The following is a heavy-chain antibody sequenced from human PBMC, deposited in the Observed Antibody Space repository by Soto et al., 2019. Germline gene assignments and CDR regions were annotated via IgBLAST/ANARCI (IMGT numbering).Heavy chain of an antibody. D-gene: IGHD6-19*01. CDR1: GDTVTNYG. Sequence: QVQLVQSGGEVKKPGASVKVSCKASGDTVTNYGISWVRQAPGQGLEWMGWISFYNGHTNYAQKLQGRVTLTTDTSTSSAYMELRSLRSVDTAVYYCASATSIAVAGKESWGQGTLVTVSS. J-gene: IGHJ4*02. CDR2: ISFYNGHT. V-gene: IGHV1-18*01. CDR3: ASATSIAVAGKES.